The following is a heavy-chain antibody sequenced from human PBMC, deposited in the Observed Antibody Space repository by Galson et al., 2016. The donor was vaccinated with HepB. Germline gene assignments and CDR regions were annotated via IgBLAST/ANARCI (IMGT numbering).Heavy chain of an antibody. V-gene: IGHV4-31*03. Sequence: TLSLTCTVSGGSISSGGDYWSWIRQHPGKGLEWIRYIYYTGSTYYNPSLKSRVTISADTSKNQFSLKLTFVTAADTAVYYCARDHCTGGVCYSSPWYYGMDVWGQGTTVTVSS. CDR1: GGSISSGGDY. CDR3: ARDHCTGGVCYSSPWYYGMDV. J-gene: IGHJ6*02. CDR2: IYYTGST. D-gene: IGHD2-8*02.